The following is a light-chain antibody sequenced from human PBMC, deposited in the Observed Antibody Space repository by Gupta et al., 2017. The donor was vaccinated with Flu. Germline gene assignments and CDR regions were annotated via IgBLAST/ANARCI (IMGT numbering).Light chain of an antibody. J-gene: IGLJ1*01. CDR2: EGN. CDR1: SSDAGSYNL. V-gene: IGLV2-23*01. Sequence: QSALPQPASVSGSPGQSLTISSTGTSSDAGSYNLVSWYQQHPGKAPKLMIYEGNKRPSGISNRFSGSKSGNTASLTISGLQAEDEADYYCCSYAGSSVFGTGTKVTVL. CDR3: CSYAGSSV.